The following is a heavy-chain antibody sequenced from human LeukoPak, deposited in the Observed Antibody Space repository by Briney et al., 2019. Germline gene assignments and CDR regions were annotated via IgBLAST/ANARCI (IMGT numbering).Heavy chain of an antibody. CDR1: GGSISSSSYY. Sequence: SETLSLTCTVSGGSISSSSYYWGWIRQPPGKGLEWIGSIYYSGSTYYNPSLKSRVTISVDTSKNQFSPKLSSVTAADTAVYYCARHPRDGYNPRYFDYWGQGTLVTVSS. D-gene: IGHD5-24*01. J-gene: IGHJ4*02. CDR3: ARHPRDGYNPRYFDY. V-gene: IGHV4-39*01. CDR2: IYYSGST.